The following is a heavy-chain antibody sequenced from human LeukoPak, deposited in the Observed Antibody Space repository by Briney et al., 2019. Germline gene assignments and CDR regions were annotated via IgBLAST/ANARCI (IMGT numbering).Heavy chain of an antibody. CDR3: PKDRGPSSGWPKPFDY. V-gene: IGHV3-7*03. J-gene: IGHJ4*02. D-gene: IGHD6-19*01. CDR2: INQDGSEK. CDR1: GFTYSSSW. Sequence: GGSLRLSCAASGFTYSSSWMSWVRQAPGKGLEWVANINQDGSEKYYVDSVKGGLTLSRDNAKHSLYLQMNSLRDEHTDVYYCPKDRGPSSGWPKPFDYWGQGTLVTVSS.